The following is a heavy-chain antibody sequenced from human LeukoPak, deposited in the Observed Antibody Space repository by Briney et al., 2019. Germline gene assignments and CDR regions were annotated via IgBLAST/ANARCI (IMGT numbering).Heavy chain of an antibody. CDR3: ARDRSSGSIYYYYMDV. D-gene: IGHD3-10*01. J-gene: IGHJ6*03. V-gene: IGHV1-18*01. CDR2: ISAYNGNT. CDR1: AYTFTSYG. Sequence: ASVKVSCKASAYTFTSYGISWVRQAPGQGLELMGWISAYNGNTNYAQKLQGRVTMTTDTYTSKAYLELRISRPDDTAAYYCARDRSSGSIYYYYMDVWGKGTTVTVSS.